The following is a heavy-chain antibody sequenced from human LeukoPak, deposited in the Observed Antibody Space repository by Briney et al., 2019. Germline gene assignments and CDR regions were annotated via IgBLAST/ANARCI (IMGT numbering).Heavy chain of an antibody. CDR2: ISYDGSNK. CDR3: ARDGVLRHFDWLFVD. J-gene: IGHJ4*02. D-gene: IGHD3-9*01. Sequence: GGSLRLSCAPSGFTLSSYSMHYVRQAPGKGLEWPAVISYDGSNKYYADSVKGRFTISRDNSKNTLYMQMNSLRAEDTAVYYCARDGVLRHFDWLFVDWGQGTLVTVSS. CDR1: GFTLSSYS. V-gene: IGHV3-30-3*01.